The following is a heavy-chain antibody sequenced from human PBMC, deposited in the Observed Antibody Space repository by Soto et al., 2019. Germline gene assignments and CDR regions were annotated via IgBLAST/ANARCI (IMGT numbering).Heavy chain of an antibody. CDR2: IYYSGST. CDR1: GGSISSGDYY. J-gene: IGHJ5*02. CDR3: ARVRTGDYRGFWFDP. Sequence: SETLSLTCTVSGGSISSGDYYWSWIRQPPGKGLEWIGYIYYSGSTYYNPSLKSRVTISVDTSKNQFSLKLSSVTAADTAVYYCARVRTGDYRGFWFDPWGQGTLVTVSS. D-gene: IGHD4-17*01. V-gene: IGHV4-30-4*01.